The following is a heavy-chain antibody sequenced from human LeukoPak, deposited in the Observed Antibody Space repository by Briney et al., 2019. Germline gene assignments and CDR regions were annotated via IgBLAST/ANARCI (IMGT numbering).Heavy chain of an antibody. CDR2: IYYSETT. CDR1: SGSISTYY. J-gene: IGHJ6*03. Sequence: SETLSLTCTASSGSISTYYWSWIRQPPGRGLAWIGHIYYSETTKYNPSLKSRVTISVDTSKNQFSLKLSSVTAADTAVYYCARALYFGSGSPYYYMDVWGKGTTVIISS. CDR3: ARALYFGSGSPYYYMDV. D-gene: IGHD3-10*01. V-gene: IGHV4-59*01.